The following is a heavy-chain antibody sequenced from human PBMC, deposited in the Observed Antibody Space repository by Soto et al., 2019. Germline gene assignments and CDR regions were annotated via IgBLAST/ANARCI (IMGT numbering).Heavy chain of an antibody. Sequence: QVHLVQSGAEVKKPGASVTVSCKTSGYTLTDYYMHWVRQAPGQGLEWMAWINPHTGDTGIAERFQGRVTMTRDTSTNTAHMGLTSLTSDDTAIYYCVREGGAAPGARREWYLDLWGRGSLVTVSS. CDR2: INPHTGDT. J-gene: IGHJ2*01. CDR1: GYTLTDYY. D-gene: IGHD6-25*01. V-gene: IGHV1-2*02. CDR3: VREGGAAPGARREWYLDL.